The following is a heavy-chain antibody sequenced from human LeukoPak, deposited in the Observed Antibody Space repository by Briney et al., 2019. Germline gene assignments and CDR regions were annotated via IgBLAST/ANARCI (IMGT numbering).Heavy chain of an antibody. D-gene: IGHD1-7*01. Sequence: GGSLRLSCAASGFTFDDYAMHWVRQAPGKGLEWVSGISWNSGSIGYADSVKGRFTISRDNAKNSLYLQMNSLRAEDTALYYCAKDTSRKNSDGMDVWGQGTTVTVSS. V-gene: IGHV3-9*01. J-gene: IGHJ6*02. CDR1: GFTFDDYA. CDR2: ISWNSGSI. CDR3: AKDTSRKNSDGMDV.